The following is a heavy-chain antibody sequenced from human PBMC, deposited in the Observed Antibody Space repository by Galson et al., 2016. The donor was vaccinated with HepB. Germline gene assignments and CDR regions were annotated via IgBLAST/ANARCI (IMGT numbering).Heavy chain of an antibody. CDR2: VKQDGSEK. Sequence: SLRLSCAASGFPLSSFWMNWVRQAPGKGLQWVANVKQDGSEKYYAESVKGRFTISRDNARNSMFLQMNSLRPDDTAVYYCGRAQWIPARRAAYFDCWGQGILVTVSS. D-gene: IGHD5-18*01. J-gene: IGHJ4*02. CDR3: GRAQWIPARRAAYFDC. CDR1: GFPLSSFW. V-gene: IGHV3-7*04.